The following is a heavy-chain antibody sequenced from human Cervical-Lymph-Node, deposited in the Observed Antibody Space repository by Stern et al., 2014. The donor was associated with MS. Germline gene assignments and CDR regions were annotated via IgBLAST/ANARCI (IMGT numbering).Heavy chain of an antibody. Sequence: VQLVQSGRSVVQPGRSLTLSCTVSGFTFSRYGVVWGRLGPAPGLALEAVVWYDGSNKYYAGAVLCRFTISRDNSKNTLYLQINILRAEDTAVYYCARSSSPSPYYYYGMDVWGQGTTVTVSS. D-gene: IGHD6-13*01. CDR3: ARSSSPSPYYYYGMDV. CDR2: VWYDGSNK. J-gene: IGHJ6*02. CDR1: GFTFSRYG. V-gene: IGHV3-33*01.